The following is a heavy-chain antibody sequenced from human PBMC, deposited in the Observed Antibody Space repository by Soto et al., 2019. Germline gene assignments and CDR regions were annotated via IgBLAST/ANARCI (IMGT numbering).Heavy chain of an antibody. CDR2: IYPGDSDT. D-gene: IGHD6-19*01. CDR1: GYSFTSYW. Sequence: DSLKISCKGSGYSFTSYWIGWVRQMPGKGLEWMGIIYPGDSDTRYSPSFQGQVTISADKSISTAYLQWSSLKASDTAMYYCARHKLIAVAGTANDAFDIWGQGTMVTVSS. V-gene: IGHV5-51*01. CDR3: ARHKLIAVAGTANDAFDI. J-gene: IGHJ3*02.